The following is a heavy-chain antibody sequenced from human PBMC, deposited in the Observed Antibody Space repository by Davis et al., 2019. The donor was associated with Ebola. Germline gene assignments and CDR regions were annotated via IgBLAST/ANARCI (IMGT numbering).Heavy chain of an antibody. V-gene: IGHV3-23*01. CDR1: GFTFSSYA. D-gene: IGHD5-18*01. J-gene: IGHJ6*02. CDR3: AKGGYRRDYYGMDV. CDR2: ISGSGDST. Sequence: GESLKISCAASGFTFSSYAMSWVRQAPGKGLEWVSAISGSGDSTYYADSVKGRFTISRDNSKNTLYLQMNSLRAEDTAVYYCAKGGYRRDYYGMDVWGQGTTVTVSS.